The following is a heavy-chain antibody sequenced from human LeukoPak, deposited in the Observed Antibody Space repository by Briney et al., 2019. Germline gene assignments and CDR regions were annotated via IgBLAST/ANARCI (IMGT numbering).Heavy chain of an antibody. CDR1: GDSISRSTYY. D-gene: IGHD6-25*01. V-gene: IGHV4-39*02. CDR3: ARSSGTGTFSY. Sequence: SETLSLTCTVSGDSISRSTYYWAWIRQPPGKGLEWIGSVYYGRSPYFNPSLESRATISVDTSKNHFSLKMSSETAADTAVYYCARSSGTGTFSYWGQGTLVTVSS. J-gene: IGHJ4*02. CDR2: VYYGRSP.